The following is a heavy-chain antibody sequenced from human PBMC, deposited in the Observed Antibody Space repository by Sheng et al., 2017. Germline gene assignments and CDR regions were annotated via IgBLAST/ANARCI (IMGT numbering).Heavy chain of an antibody. J-gene: IGHJ6*02. D-gene: IGHD1-20*01. V-gene: IGHV3-48*03. CDR1: GFTFSNYE. CDR2: ISSSGSTI. Sequence: EVQLVESGGGLVQPGGSLRLSCAASGFTFSNYEMNWVRQAPGKGLEWVSYISSSGSTIYYADSVKGRFTISRDNSKNSLYLQVNSLRDEDTAVYYCARDRGFNWNDYGMDVWGQGT. CDR3: ARDRGFNWNDYGMDV.